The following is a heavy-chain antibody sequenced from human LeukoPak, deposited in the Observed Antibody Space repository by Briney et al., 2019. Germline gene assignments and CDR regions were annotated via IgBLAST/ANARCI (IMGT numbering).Heavy chain of an antibody. CDR1: GYTLTELS. CDR3: ATDGPRYSYGSFDP. D-gene: IGHD5-18*01. Sequence: VASVKVSCKVSGYTLTELSMHWVRQAPGKGLEWMGGFDPEDGETIYAQKFQGRVTMTEDTSTDTAYMELSSLRSEDTAVYYCATDGPRYSYGSFDPWGQGTLVTVSS. J-gene: IGHJ5*02. V-gene: IGHV1-24*01. CDR2: FDPEDGET.